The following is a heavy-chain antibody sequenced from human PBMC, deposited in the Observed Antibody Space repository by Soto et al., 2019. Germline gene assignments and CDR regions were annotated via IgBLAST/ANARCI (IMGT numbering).Heavy chain of an antibody. J-gene: IGHJ6*02. V-gene: IGHV3-33*01. Sequence: QVQLVESGGGVVQPGRSLRLSCAASGFTFSSYGMHWVRQAPGKGLEWVAVIWYDGSNKYYADSVKGRFTISRDNSKNTLYLQMNSLRAEDTAVYYCAREGMVRPSSGMDVWGQGTTVTVSS. CDR1: GFTFSSYG. CDR3: AREGMVRPSSGMDV. CDR2: IWYDGSNK. D-gene: IGHD3-10*01.